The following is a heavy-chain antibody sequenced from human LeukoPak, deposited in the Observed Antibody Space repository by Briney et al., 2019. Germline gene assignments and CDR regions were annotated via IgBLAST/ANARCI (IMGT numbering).Heavy chain of an antibody. Sequence: GGSLRLSCAASGFTFSSYSMNWVRQAPGKGLEWVSYISSSSSTIYYADSVKGRFTISRDNAKNSLYLQMNSLRAEDTAVYYCASVEMATIRPYYFDYWGQGTLVTVSS. V-gene: IGHV3-48*04. CDR2: ISSSSSTI. CDR3: ASVEMATIRPYYFDY. J-gene: IGHJ4*02. D-gene: IGHD5-24*01. CDR1: GFTFSSYS.